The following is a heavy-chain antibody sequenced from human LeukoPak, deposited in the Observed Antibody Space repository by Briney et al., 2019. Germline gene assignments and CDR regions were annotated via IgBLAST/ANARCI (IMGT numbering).Heavy chain of an antibody. D-gene: IGHD3-16*01. Sequence: PGRSLRLSCAASEFTFSSYPMHWVRQAPGKGLEWVAVISFDGSIKYYTDSVQGRFTISRDNSKNTLYLQMNSLRAEDTAVYFCAKGDKMLTWRRTYNRFDPWGQGTLVTVSS. CDR2: ISFDGSIK. CDR1: EFTFSSYP. V-gene: IGHV3-30*04. CDR3: AKGDKMLTWRRTYNRFDP. J-gene: IGHJ5*02.